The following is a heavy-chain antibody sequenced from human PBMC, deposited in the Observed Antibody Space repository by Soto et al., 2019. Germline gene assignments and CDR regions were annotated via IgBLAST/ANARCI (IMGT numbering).Heavy chain of an antibody. D-gene: IGHD6-13*01. CDR2: IDTSGHST. V-gene: IGHV3-74*01. J-gene: IGHJ4*02. Sequence: PGGSLRPSCEASGFVFTNFWTHWVRHVPGKGLVWVARIDTSGHSTNYAESVKGRFTISRDNAKNTVSLQMNSLRVEDTGVYYCAKDSWYFDLWSQGSQVTVSS. CDR3: AKDSWYFDL. CDR1: GFVFTNFW.